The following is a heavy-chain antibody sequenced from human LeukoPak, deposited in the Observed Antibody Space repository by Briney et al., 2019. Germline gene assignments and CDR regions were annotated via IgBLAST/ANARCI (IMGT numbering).Heavy chain of an antibody. J-gene: IGHJ4*02. D-gene: IGHD2-2*01. CDR3: TTNADLDY. V-gene: IGHV3-15*01. Sequence: GGSLRLSCAASGFTFSNAWMTWVRQAPGKGLEWVGRIKSGDGGTTDYAAPVKGRFTISRDDSKNTLYLQMNSLKTEDTALYYCTTNADLDYWGQGSLVPVSP. CDR1: GFTFSNAW. CDR2: IKSGDGGTT.